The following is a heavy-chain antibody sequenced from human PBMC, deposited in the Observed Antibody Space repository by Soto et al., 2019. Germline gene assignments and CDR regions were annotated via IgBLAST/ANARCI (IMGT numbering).Heavy chain of an antibody. V-gene: IGHV4-59*01. CDR3: PTVDYSSGWQLYFDY. CDR2: IYYSGST. CDR1: GGYLSSYC. D-gene: IGHD6-19*01. Sequence: SETLSVTWTVAGGYLSSYCWNLLRPLPGKELEWIGYIYYSGSTNYNPSLKSRVTISVDTSKNQFSLKLSSVTAADTAVYYCPTVDYSSGWQLYFDYWGQGTLVTVSS. J-gene: IGHJ4*02.